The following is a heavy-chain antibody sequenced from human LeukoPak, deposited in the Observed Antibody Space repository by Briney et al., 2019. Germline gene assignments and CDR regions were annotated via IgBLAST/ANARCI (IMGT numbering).Heavy chain of an antibody. CDR1: GFTFSSYE. D-gene: IGHD6-13*01. CDR3: ASLRPRQQLVVDH. CDR2: ISSSGSNK. Sequence: GGSLRLSCAASGFTFSSYEMNWVRQAPGKGPEWVSYISSSGSNKYYADSVKGRFTISRDNALNSLYLQMSSLRDEDTAVYYCASLRPRQQLVVDHWGQGTLVTVSS. J-gene: IGHJ4*02. V-gene: IGHV3-48*03.